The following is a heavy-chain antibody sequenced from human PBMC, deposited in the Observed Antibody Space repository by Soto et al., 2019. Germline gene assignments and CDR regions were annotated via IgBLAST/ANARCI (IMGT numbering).Heavy chain of an antibody. CDR1: GGTFSSYA. V-gene: IGHV1-69*12. D-gene: IGHD3-10*01. CDR3: ARVGTVRGVMDYYYYGMDV. Sequence: QVQLVQSGAEVKKPGSSVKVSCKASGGTFSSYAISWVRQAPGQGLEWMGGIIPIFGTANYAQKFQGRVTITADESTSTAYMELSSLRSEDTAVYYCARVGTVRGVMDYYYYGMDVWGQGTTVTVSS. J-gene: IGHJ6*02. CDR2: IIPIFGTA.